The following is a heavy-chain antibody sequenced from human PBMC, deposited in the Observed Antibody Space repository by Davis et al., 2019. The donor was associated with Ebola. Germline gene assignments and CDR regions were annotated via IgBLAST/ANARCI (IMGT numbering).Heavy chain of an antibody. Sequence: AASVKVSCKASGYTFTSYGISWVRQAPGQGLEWMGWISAYNGNTNYAQKLQGRVTMTRDTSISTAYMELSRLRSDDTAVYYCARDGDYAGMDVWGKGTTVTVSS. J-gene: IGHJ6*04. CDR1: GYTFTSYG. CDR2: ISAYNGNT. CDR3: ARDGDYAGMDV. D-gene: IGHD4-17*01. V-gene: IGHV1-18*04.